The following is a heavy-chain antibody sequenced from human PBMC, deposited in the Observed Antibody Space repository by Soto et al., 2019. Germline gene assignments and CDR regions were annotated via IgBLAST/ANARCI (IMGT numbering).Heavy chain of an antibody. CDR3: ARETVTYYDTAGDAFDI. V-gene: IGHV3-11*05. Sequence: QVQLVESGGGLVKPGGSLRLSCAASGFTFSDYYMSWIRQAPGKGLEWVSYISSSSSYTNYADSVKGRFTISRDNAKNSLYLQMNSLRAEDTAVYYCARETVTYYDTAGDAFDIWGQGTMVTVSS. CDR2: ISSSSSYT. CDR1: GFTFSDYY. D-gene: IGHD3-9*01. J-gene: IGHJ3*02.